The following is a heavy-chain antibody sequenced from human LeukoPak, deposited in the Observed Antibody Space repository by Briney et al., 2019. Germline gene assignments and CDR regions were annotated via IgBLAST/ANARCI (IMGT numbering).Heavy chain of an antibody. CDR3: AREGQYQLLVYWFDP. V-gene: IGHV3-74*01. J-gene: IGHJ5*02. D-gene: IGHD2-2*01. CDR1: GFTFSSYW. CDR2: INSDGSST. Sequence: PGGSLRLSCAASGFTFSSYWMHWVRQAPGKGLVWVSRINSDGSSTSYADSVKGRFTISRDNAKNTLYLQMNSLRAEDTAVYYCAREGQYQLLVYWFDPWGQGTLVTVSP.